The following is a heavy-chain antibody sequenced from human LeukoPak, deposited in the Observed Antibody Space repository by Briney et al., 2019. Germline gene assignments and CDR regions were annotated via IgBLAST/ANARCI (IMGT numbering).Heavy chain of an antibody. D-gene: IGHD3-16*01. V-gene: IGHV1-8*01. CDR3: MRGGFPSGNY. CDR1: GYTFTSYD. Sequence: ASVKVSCKTSGYTFTSYDVHWVRQAAGQGLEWMGWMNPNSGNTGYAQKFQDRVTMTRITSLNTAYMELSSLESEDTAIYFCMRGGFPSGNYWGQGTLVIVSS. J-gene: IGHJ4*02. CDR2: MNPNSGNT.